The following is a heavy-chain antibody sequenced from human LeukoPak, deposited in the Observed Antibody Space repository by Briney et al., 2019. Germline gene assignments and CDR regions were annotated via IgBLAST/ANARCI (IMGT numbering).Heavy chain of an antibody. CDR1: GGSISSSSYY. V-gene: IGHV4-39*02. J-gene: IGHJ4*02. CDR2: IYYSGTT. CDR3: ARYLSSGWYVDY. Sequence: SETLSLTCAVSGGSISSSSYYWGWLRQPPGMGLEWIGSIYYSGTTYYNSSLKSRVTISVDTSKNHFSLKLSSVTAADTAVYYCARYLSSGWYVDYWGQGTLVTVSS. D-gene: IGHD6-19*01.